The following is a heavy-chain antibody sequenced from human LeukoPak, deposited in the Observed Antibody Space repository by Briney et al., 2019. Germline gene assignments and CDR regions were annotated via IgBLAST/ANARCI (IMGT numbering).Heavy chain of an antibody. CDR1: GGSIGSYY. Sequence: SETLSLTCTVSGGSIGSYYWSWIRQPPGKGLEWIGYIYYSGSTNYNPSLKSRVTISVDTSKNQFSLKLSSVTAADTAVYYCARTISSSWYFWFDPWGQGTLVTVSS. J-gene: IGHJ5*02. V-gene: IGHV4-59*01. D-gene: IGHD6-13*01. CDR2: IYYSGST. CDR3: ARTISSSWYFWFDP.